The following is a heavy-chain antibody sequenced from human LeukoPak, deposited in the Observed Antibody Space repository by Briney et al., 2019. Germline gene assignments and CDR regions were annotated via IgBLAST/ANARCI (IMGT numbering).Heavy chain of an antibody. D-gene: IGHD4-23*01. CDR2: LYTGGST. Sequence: ETLSLTCTVSGGSISSYYWSWIRQPPGKGLEWVSVLYTGGSTNYADSVKGRFTISRDNSKNTLYLQMNSLRAEDTAVYYCARENGGYANAFDIWGQGTMVTVSS. J-gene: IGHJ3*02. CDR1: GGSISSYY. V-gene: IGHV3-53*01. CDR3: ARENGGYANAFDI.